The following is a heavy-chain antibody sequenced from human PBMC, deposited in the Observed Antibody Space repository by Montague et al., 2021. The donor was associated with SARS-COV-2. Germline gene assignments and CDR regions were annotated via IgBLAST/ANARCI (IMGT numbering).Heavy chain of an antibody. D-gene: IGHD4/OR15-4a*01. CDR1: GGSFTGYV. V-gene: IGHV4-34*01. J-gene: IGHJ4*02. Sequence: SETLSLTCAVYGGSFTGYVWSWIRQSPGRGLEWIGEISPTGSTTSNPSLKSPLTMSADTSTNQFSRKLASVTAADTAVYYCARGSSRLTMTRQPRTRGFYLDLWGQGTLVAVSS. CDR3: ARGSSRLTMTRQPRTRGFYLDL. CDR2: ISPTGST.